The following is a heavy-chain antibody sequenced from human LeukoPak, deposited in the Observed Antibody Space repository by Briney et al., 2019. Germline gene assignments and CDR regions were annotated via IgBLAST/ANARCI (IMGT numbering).Heavy chain of an antibody. CDR2: IYHSGST. J-gene: IGHJ4*02. D-gene: IGHD3-22*01. Sequence: PSETLSLTCAVSGFSISNGYYWGWIRQPPGKGLEWIGSIYHSGSTYYNPPLKSRVTISVDTSKNQFSLKLSSVTAADTAVYYCGRYNSGYYYYFDYWGQGTLVTVSS. V-gene: IGHV4-38-2*01. CDR1: GFSISNGYY. CDR3: GRYNSGYYYYFDY.